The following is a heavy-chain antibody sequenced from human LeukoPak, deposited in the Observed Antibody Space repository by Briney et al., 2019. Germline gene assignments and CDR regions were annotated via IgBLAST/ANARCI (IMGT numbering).Heavy chain of an antibody. CDR3: AKQLGYCSDGSCYFPY. D-gene: IGHD2-15*01. Sequence: GGSLRLSCAASGFTFSSSAMSWVRQASGKGLEWVSAISNNGGYTYYADSVQGRFTISRDNSKSTLCLQMNSLRAEDTAVYYCAKQLGYCSDGSCYFPYWGQGTLVTVSS. J-gene: IGHJ4*02. CDR2: ISNNGGYT. CDR1: GFTFSSSA. V-gene: IGHV3-23*01.